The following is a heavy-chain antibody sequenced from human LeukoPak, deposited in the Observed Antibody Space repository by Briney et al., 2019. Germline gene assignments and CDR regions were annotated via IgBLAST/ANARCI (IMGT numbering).Heavy chain of an antibody. CDR3: ARGYFDFDY. D-gene: IGHD3-9*01. CDR1: VGSFSGYY. V-gene: IGHV4-34*01. J-gene: IGHJ4*02. Sequence: PSETLSLTCAVYVGSFSGYYWSWIRQPPWKGLEWIGEINHSGSTNYNPSLKSRVTISVDTSKNQFSLKLSSVTAADTAVYYCARGYFDFDYWGQGTLVTVSS. CDR2: INHSGST.